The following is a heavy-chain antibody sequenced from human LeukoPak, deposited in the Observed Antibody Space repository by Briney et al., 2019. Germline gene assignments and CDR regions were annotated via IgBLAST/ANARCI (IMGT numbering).Heavy chain of an antibody. Sequence: GGSLRLSCAASGFTFYNFWMHWVRQAPGKGLVWVSHINSDGSSTRYADSVKGRFTISRDNAKNTLYLQMNSLRAEDTAVYYCASTYSLFTAFDSWGLGTLVTVSS. CDR2: INSDGSST. CDR3: ASTYSLFTAFDS. V-gene: IGHV3-74*01. J-gene: IGHJ4*02. D-gene: IGHD2-21*02. CDR1: GFTFYNFW.